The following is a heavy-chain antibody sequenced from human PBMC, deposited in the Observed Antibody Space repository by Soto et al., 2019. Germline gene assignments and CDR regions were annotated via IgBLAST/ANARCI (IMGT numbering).Heavy chain of an antibody. Sequence: NLSETLSLTCTVSGGSISSGGYYWSWIRQHPGKGLEWIGYIYYSGSTYYNPSLKSRVTISVDTSKNQFSLKLSSVTVADTAVYYCARYIVVVPDAIEGSFDPWGQGTLVTVSS. J-gene: IGHJ5*02. CDR1: GGSISSGGYY. CDR2: IYYSGST. D-gene: IGHD2-2*02. CDR3: ARYIVVVPDAIEGSFDP. V-gene: IGHV4-31*03.